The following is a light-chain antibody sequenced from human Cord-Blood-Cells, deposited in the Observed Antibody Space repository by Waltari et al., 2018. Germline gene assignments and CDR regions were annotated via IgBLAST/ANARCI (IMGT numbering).Light chain of an antibody. Sequence: DIVLTHSAGTLSFPPGERATLSCRPSQSVSSSYLAWYQQKPGQPPRLLIYGASSKATDIPDRFSGSRSGTDLTLSISRLEPEDFAVYYCQQYGSSPMYTFGQGTKLEIK. J-gene: IGKJ2*01. CDR2: GAS. V-gene: IGKV3-20*01. CDR3: QQYGSSPMYT. CDR1: QSVSSSY.